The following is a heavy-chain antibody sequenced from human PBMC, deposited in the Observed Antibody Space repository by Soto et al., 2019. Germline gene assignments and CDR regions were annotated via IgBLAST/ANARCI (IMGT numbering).Heavy chain of an antibody. V-gene: IGHV3-15*01. CDR1: GFTFSNAW. Sequence: EVQLVESGGGLVKPGGSLRLSCAASGFTFSNAWMSWVRQAPGKGLEWVGRIKSKTDGGTTDYAAPVKGRFTISRDDSKNTLSLQMNSLKTEDTAVYYCTTGQGLVVPAANYYYYYYYMDVWGKGTTVTVSS. D-gene: IGHD2-2*01. J-gene: IGHJ6*03. CDR3: TTGQGLVVPAANYYYYYYYMDV. CDR2: IKSKTDGGTT.